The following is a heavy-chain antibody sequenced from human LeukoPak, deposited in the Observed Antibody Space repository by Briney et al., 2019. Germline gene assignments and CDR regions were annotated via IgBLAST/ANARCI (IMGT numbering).Heavy chain of an antibody. J-gene: IGHJ5*02. CDR3: ARDLVSGSYGGWFDP. Sequence: GGSLRLSCAASGFTFSNYAMHWVRQAPGKGLEWVAVISYDGSKRYYQDSVKGRFTISRDNSKNTLYLQVSSLRPEDTAVYYCARDLVSGSYGGWFDPRRQGTLVTVSS. CDR1: GFTFSNYA. D-gene: IGHD1-26*01. CDR2: ISYDGSKR. V-gene: IGHV3-30*04.